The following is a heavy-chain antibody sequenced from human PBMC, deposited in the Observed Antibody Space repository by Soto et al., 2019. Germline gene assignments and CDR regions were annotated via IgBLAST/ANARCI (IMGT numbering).Heavy chain of an antibody. CDR3: ARGGYGDHWYFDL. D-gene: IGHD4-17*01. J-gene: IGHJ2*01. CDR1: GFTFSSYW. Sequence: PGGSLRLSCAASGFTFSSYWMSWVRQAPGKGLEWVANIKQDGSEKYYVDSVKGRFTISRDNAKNSLYLQMNSLRAEDTAVYYCARGGYGDHWYFDLWGRGTLVTVSS. CDR2: IKQDGSEK. V-gene: IGHV3-7*01.